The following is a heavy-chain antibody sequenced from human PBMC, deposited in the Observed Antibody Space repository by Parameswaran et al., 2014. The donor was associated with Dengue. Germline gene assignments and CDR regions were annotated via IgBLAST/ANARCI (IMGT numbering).Heavy chain of an antibody. Sequence: WIRQPPGKGLEWIGYIYYSGSTNYNPSLKSRVTISVDTSKNQFSLKLSSVTAADTAVYYCARDTPDPKYYDFRSYYYMDVWGKGTTVTVSS. CDR2: IYYSGST. V-gene: IGHV4-59*01. CDR3: ARDTPDPKYYDFRSYYYMDV. J-gene: IGHJ6*03. D-gene: IGHD3-3*01.